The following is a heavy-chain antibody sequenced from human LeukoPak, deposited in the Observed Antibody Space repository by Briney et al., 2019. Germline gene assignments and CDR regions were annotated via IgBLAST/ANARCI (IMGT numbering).Heavy chain of an antibody. V-gene: IGHV4-4*07. D-gene: IGHD3-22*01. Sequence: SETLSLTCTVSGGSISSYYWSWIRQPAGKGLEWIGRIYTSGSTYYNPSLMSRVTISTDTSKNQFSLKLSSVTAADTAVYYCAREMYDSGGYRVSYFDYWGQGTLVTVSS. CDR1: GGSISSYY. CDR2: IYTSGST. CDR3: AREMYDSGGYRVSYFDY. J-gene: IGHJ4*02.